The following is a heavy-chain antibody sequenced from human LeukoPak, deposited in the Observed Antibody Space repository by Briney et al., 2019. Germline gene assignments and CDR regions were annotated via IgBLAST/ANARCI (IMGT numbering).Heavy chain of an antibody. J-gene: IGHJ4*02. D-gene: IGHD3-22*01. Sequence: PSETLSLTCTVSGYSISSGYYWGWIRQPPGKGLEWIGSIYHSGSTYYNPSLKSRVTISVDTSKNQFSLKLSSVTAADTAVYYCARADISGYPEYYFDYWGQGTLVTVSS. CDR3: ARADISGYPEYYFDY. CDR2: IYHSGST. CDR1: GYSISSGYY. V-gene: IGHV4-38-2*02.